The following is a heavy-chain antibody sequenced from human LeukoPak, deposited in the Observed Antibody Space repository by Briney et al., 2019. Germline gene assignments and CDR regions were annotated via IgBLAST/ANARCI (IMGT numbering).Heavy chain of an antibody. CDR2: INPNSGGT. J-gene: IGHJ4*02. CDR3: ARDRVVVPAAIDY. CDR1: GYTFTGYY. V-gene: IGHV1-2*02. D-gene: IGHD2-2*01. Sequence: ASVKVSCKASGYTFTGYYMHWVRQAPGQGLEWMGWINPNSGGTNYAQKFQGRVTMTRDTSISTAYMELSRLRSDDTAVYYCARDRVVVPAAIDYWGQGTLVTVSS.